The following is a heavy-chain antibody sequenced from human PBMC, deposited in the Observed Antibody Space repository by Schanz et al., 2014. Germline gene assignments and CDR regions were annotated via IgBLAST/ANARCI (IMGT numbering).Heavy chain of an antibody. D-gene: IGHD3-10*01. Sequence: QVQLVESGGGVVQPGGSLRLSCAASRFTFSTYAMHWVRQAPGKGLGWLAVISSDGFNKFYADSVKGRFTISRDNSKNTLYLHMNSLRTEDTAVYYCARGDMVRGVFDSWGQGTLVTVSS. CDR3: ARGDMVRGVFDS. V-gene: IGHV3-30*04. J-gene: IGHJ4*02. CDR1: RFTFSTYA. CDR2: ISSDGFNK.